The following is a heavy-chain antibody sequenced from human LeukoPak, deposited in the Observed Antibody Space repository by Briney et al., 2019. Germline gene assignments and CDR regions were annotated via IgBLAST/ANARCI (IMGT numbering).Heavy chain of an antibody. CDR3: ARDRVVEMATIFDY. J-gene: IGHJ4*02. CDR2: IIPILGIA. D-gene: IGHD5-24*01. Sequence: ASVKVSCKASGGTFSSYAISWVRQAPGQGLEWMGRIIPILGIANYAQKFQGRVTITADKSTSTAYMELSSLRSEDTAVYYCARDRVVEMATIFDYWGQGTLVAVSS. V-gene: IGHV1-69*04. CDR1: GGTFSSYA.